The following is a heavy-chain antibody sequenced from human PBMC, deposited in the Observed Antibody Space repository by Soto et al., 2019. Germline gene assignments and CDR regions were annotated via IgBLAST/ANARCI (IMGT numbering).Heavy chain of an antibody. J-gene: IGHJ3*01. Sequence: GASVKVSCKASGYTFTGYYMHWVRQAPGQGLEWMGWINPNSGGTNYAQKFQGWVTMTRDTSISTAYMELSRLRSDDTAVYYCARSVTSVVAGFGPRNAFDLWGQGTMVTVSS. CDR3: ARSVTSVVAGFGPRNAFDL. CDR2: INPNSGGT. D-gene: IGHD2-15*01. V-gene: IGHV1-2*04. CDR1: GYTFTGYY.